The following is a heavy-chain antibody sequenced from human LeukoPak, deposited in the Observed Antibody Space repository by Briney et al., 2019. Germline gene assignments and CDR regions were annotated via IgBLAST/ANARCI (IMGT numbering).Heavy chain of an antibody. CDR3: ARSIWFGELFSVY. D-gene: IGHD3-10*01. J-gene: IGHJ4*02. CDR2: IYHSGST. CDR1: GGSISSSNW. V-gene: IGHV4-4*02. Sequence: PSETLSLTCAVSGGSISSSNWWSWVRQPPGKGLEWIGEIYHSGSTNYNPSLKSRVTISVDKSKNQFSPKLSSVTAADTAVYYCARSIWFGELFSVYWGQGTLVTVSS.